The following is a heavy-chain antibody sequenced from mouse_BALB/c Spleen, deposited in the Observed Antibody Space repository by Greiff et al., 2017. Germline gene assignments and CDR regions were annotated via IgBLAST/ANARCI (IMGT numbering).Heavy chain of an antibody. J-gene: IGHJ4*01. CDR1: GYTFTSYY. Sequence: QVQLKESGAELVKPGASVKLSCKASGYTFTSYYMYWVKQRPGQGLEWIGEINPSNGGTNFNEKFKSKATLTVDKSSSTAYMQLSSLTSEDSAVYYCTRSTMIIGAMDYWGQGTSVTVSS. V-gene: IGHV1S81*02. CDR2: INPSNGGT. D-gene: IGHD2-4*01. CDR3: TRSTMIIGAMDY.